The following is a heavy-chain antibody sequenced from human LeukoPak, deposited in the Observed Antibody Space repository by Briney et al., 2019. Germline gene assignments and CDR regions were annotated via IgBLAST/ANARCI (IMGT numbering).Heavy chain of an antibody. D-gene: IGHD3-9*01. CDR1: GFTFSSYS. CDR3: ATPRYDILDY. Sequence: PGGSLRLSCAASGFTFSSYSMNWVRQAPGKGLEWVSYISSSSSTIYYADSVKGRFTISRDNAKNSLYLQMNSLRAEDTAVYYCATPRYDILDYWGQGTLVTVSS. J-gene: IGHJ4*02. V-gene: IGHV3-48*04. CDR2: ISSSSSTI.